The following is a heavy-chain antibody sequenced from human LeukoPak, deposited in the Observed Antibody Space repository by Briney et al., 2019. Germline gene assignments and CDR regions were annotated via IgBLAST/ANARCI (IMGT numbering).Heavy chain of an antibody. V-gene: IGHV1-46*01. CDR1: GYTFTSYY. D-gene: IGHD3-22*01. CDR3: ARDSYDSSGYPTKYFDY. J-gene: IGHJ4*02. CDR2: INPSGGST. Sequence: ASVKVSCKASGYTFTSYYMHWVRQAPGQWLEWMGIINPSGGSTSYAQKFQGRVTMTRDTSTSTVYMELSSLRSEDTAVYYCARDSYDSSGYPTKYFDYWGQGTLVTVSS.